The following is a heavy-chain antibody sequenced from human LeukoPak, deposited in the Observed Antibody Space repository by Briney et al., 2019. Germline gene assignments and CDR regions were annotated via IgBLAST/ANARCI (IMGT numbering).Heavy chain of an antibody. J-gene: IGHJ4*02. CDR3: ARERAVTTYYYFDY. D-gene: IGHD4-17*01. Sequence: SETLSLTCTVSGGSISSSSYYWGWIRQPPGTGLEWIGSIYYSGSTYYNPSLKSRVTISVDTSKNQFSLKLSSVTAADTAVYYCARERAVTTYYYFDYWGQGTLVTVPS. CDR1: GGSISSSSYY. V-gene: IGHV4-39*07. CDR2: IYYSGST.